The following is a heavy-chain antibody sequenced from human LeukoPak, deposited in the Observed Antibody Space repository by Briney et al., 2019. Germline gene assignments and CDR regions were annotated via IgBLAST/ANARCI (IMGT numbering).Heavy chain of an antibody. D-gene: IGHD5-18*01. CDR1: GGSFSGYY. J-gene: IGHJ6*03. V-gene: IGHV4-59*01. CDR2: IYYSGST. Sequence: SETLSLTCAVYGGSFSGYYWSWIRQPPGKGLDWIGYIYYSGSTNYNPSLKSRVTISVDTSKNQFSLKLTSVTAADTAVYYCARTTEGGYTYGYFYYYYMDVWGKGTTVTISS. CDR3: ARTTEGGYTYGYFYYYYMDV.